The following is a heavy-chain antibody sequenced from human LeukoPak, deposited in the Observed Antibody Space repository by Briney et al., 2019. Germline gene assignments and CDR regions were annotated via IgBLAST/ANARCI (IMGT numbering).Heavy chain of an antibody. CDR1: GYTFTGYY. CDR3: ARAPITSPFYFDY. V-gene: IGHV1-2*02. J-gene: IGHJ4*02. CDR2: INPNSGGT. Sequence: GASVKVSCKASGYTFTGYYMHWVRQAPGQGLEWMGWINPNSGGTNYAQKFQGRVTMTRDTSISTAYMELSRLRSDDTAVYYCARAPITSPFYFDYWGQGTLVTVSS. D-gene: IGHD2-2*01.